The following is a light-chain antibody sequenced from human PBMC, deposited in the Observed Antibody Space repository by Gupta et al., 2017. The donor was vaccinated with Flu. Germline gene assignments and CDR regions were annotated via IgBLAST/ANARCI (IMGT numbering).Light chain of an antibody. CDR2: VAS. CDR1: HGISTY. V-gene: IGKV1-9*01. CDR3: QQVNSYPWT. J-gene: IGKJ1*01. Sequence: PSFLSASVGDRVTITCRASHGISTYLAWYQQKPWKSPKLLIYVASILQSGVPSRFSGSGSGTEFTLTISSLQAEDFATYYCQQVNSYPWTFGQGTKVEIK.